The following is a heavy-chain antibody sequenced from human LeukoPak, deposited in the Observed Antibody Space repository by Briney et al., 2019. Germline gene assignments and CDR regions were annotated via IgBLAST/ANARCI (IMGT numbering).Heavy chain of an antibody. V-gene: IGHV3-23*01. CDR3: AKGGSSGWYKKNFDY. CDR2: ISGSGGST. CDR1: GFTFSSFA. Sequence: GGFLRLSCAASGFTFSSFAMSWVRQAPGKGLEWVSAISGSGGSTYSADSVKGRFTISRDNSKNTLYLQMNSLRAEDTAVYYCAKGGSSGWYKKNFDYWGQGTLVTVSS. J-gene: IGHJ4*02. D-gene: IGHD6-19*01.